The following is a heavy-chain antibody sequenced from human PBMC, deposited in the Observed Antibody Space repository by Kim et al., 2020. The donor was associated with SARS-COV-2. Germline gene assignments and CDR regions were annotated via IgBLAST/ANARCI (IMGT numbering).Heavy chain of an antibody. J-gene: IGHJ6*02. Sequence: GGSLRLSCAASGFTFDDYAMHWVRQAPGKGLEWVSGISWNSGSIGYADSVKGRFTISRDNAKNSLYLQMNSLRAEDTALYYCAKDISYDSREGMDVWGQGTTVTVSS. CDR1: GFTFDDYA. CDR2: ISWNSGSI. V-gene: IGHV3-9*01. CDR3: AKDISYDSREGMDV. D-gene: IGHD3-22*01.